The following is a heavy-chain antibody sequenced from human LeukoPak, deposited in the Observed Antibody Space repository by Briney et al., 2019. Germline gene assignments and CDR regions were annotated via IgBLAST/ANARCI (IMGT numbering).Heavy chain of an antibody. V-gene: IGHV1-3*01. D-gene: IGHD3-16*01. CDR2: INVGNGNT. J-gene: IGHJ4*02. Sequence: ASVKVSCKASGYTFTSYAIHWVRQAPGQRFEWRGWINVGNGNTEYSQKFQGRVTITRDTSASTAYMEVSSLRSEDTAVYYCARGPGGDYAPFDYWGQGTLVTVSS. CDR1: GYTFTSYA. CDR3: ARGPGGDYAPFDY.